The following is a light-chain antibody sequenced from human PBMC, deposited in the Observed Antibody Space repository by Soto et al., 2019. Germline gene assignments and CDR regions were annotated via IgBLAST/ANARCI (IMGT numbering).Light chain of an antibody. CDR1: NIGSKS. CDR3: LAWDSSSDHYV. V-gene: IGLV3-21*02. Sequence: SYELTQSPSVSVAPGQTVSITCGGYNIGSKSVHWYQQKPGQAPVLVVYDDSDRRSGIPERFSGSNSGNTATLTITRVEAGDEADYHCLAWDSSSDHYVFGTGTKVTVL. J-gene: IGLJ1*01. CDR2: DDS.